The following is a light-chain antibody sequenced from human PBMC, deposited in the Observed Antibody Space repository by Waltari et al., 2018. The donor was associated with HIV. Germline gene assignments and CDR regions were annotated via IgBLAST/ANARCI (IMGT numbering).Light chain of an antibody. Sequence: DVVLTQSPLSLPVTLGQPASISCRSRQGLVYSHGDLYLNWFQERPGQAPRRLIYKVSNRDSGVPDRFSGRGSGTDFTLKISRVEAEDVGVYYCMQGTHWPTTFGQGTKLEIK. CDR3: MQGTHWPTT. J-gene: IGKJ2*01. CDR2: KVS. CDR1: QGLVYSHGDLY. V-gene: IGKV2-30*01.